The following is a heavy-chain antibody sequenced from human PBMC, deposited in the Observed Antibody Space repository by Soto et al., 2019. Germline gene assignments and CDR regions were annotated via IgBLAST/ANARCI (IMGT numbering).Heavy chain of an antibody. CDR1: GGSISSNTYY. Sequence: QLQLQESGPGLVKPSETLSLTCTVSGGSISSNTYYWGWIRQPPGKGLEWIGNIYYSGNTYYNPSPSGRATIPVDTSKNHFAVRLSSVTAANTAVFYGARRPLRRGATTPSFDLWGQGPLATVSS. CDR3: ARRPLRRGATTPSFDL. J-gene: IGHJ4*02. D-gene: IGHD1-26*01. CDR2: IYYSGNT. V-gene: IGHV4-39*01.